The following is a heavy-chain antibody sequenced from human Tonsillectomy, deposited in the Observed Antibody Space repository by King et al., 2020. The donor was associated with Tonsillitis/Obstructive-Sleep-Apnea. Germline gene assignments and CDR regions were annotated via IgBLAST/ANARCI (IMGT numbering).Heavy chain of an antibody. D-gene: IGHD6-13*01. CDR3: ARGGASIAAVAYYFDY. J-gene: IGHJ4*02. Sequence: VQLVESGGALVKPGGSLRLSCAASGFTFSDYYMSWIRQAPAKGLEWVSYISSSSSYTNYADSVKGRFTISRDNAKNSLYLQMNSLRAEDTAVYYCARGGASIAAVAYYFDYWGQGTLVTVSS. V-gene: IGHV3-11*05. CDR2: ISSSSSYT. CDR1: GFTFSDYY.